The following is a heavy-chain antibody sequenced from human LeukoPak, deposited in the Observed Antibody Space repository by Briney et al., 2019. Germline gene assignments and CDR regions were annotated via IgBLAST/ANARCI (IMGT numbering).Heavy chain of an antibody. CDR3: ANLRWYLEF. D-gene: IGHD4-23*01. CDR2: ISGSGGST. V-gene: IGHV3-23*01. CDR1: GFTFSSCA. Sequence: GGSLRLSCAAPGFTFSSCARSWVRQAPGKGLEWVSAISGSGGSTYYTDAVKGRFTISRDSSKNTLYLQMNSLRAEDTAVYYCANLRWYLEFWGQGTRVTVSS. J-gene: IGHJ4*02.